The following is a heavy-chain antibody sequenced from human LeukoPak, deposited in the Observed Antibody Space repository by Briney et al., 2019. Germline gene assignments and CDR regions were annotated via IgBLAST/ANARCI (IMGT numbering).Heavy chain of an antibody. CDR3: AKEGY. CDR1: GFTFSSYR. Sequence: GGSLRLSCAASGFTFSSYRMTWVRQAPGKGVEWVSYISSSSSTIYYADAVKGRFIISRDNAKNSLYLQMNTRRAEDTAVYYCAKEGYWGQGTLVTVSS. V-gene: IGHV3-48*04. CDR2: ISSSSSTI. J-gene: IGHJ4*02.